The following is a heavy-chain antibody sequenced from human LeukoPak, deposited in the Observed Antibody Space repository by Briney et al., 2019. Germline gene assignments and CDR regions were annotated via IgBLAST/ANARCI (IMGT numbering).Heavy chain of an antibody. CDR3: AKTYYYGSGPFDY. Sequence: PGGSLRLSCAASGFTFSSYSMNWVRQAPGKGLEWVSSISSSSNYIYYADSVKGRFTISRDNSKNTLYLQMNSLRAEDTAVYYCAKTYYYGSGPFDYWGQGTLVTVSS. J-gene: IGHJ4*02. CDR2: ISSSSNYI. V-gene: IGHV3-21*01. CDR1: GFTFSSYS. D-gene: IGHD3-10*01.